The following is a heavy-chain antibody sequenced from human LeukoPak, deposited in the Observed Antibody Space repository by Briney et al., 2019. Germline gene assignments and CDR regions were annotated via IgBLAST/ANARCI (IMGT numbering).Heavy chain of an antibody. V-gene: IGHV4-39*07. J-gene: IGHJ4*02. D-gene: IGHD5-18*01. CDR1: GGSISSSSYY. Sequence: PSETLSLTCTVSGGSISSSSYYWGWIRQPPGKGRVWIGSIYYSGSTYYNPSLKSRVIISVDTSKNQFSLKLSSVPAADTAVYYCASESNTAMVRPPCFDYWGQGTLVTVSS. CDR3: ASESNTAMVRPPCFDY. CDR2: IYYSGST.